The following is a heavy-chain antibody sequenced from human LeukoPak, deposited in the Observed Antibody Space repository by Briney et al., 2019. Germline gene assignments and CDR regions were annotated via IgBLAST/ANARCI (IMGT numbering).Heavy chain of an antibody. Sequence: GASVKVSCKASGYTFTSYDINWVRQATGQGLEWMGWMNPNSGNTGYAQNFQSRVTITRNTSISTAYMELSSLRSEDTAVYYCAIGDWVPERWGQGTVVTVSS. CDR3: AIGDWVPER. J-gene: IGHJ4*02. D-gene: IGHD2-2*01. CDR2: MNPNSGNT. V-gene: IGHV1-8*03. CDR1: GYTFTSYD.